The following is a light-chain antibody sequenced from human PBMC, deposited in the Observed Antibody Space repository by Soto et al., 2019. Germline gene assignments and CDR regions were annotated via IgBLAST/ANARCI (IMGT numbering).Light chain of an antibody. CDR1: SSNIESNY. CDR3: AAWDDSVV. Sequence: QSVLTQPPSASGTPGQRVTISCSGSSSNIESNYVYWYQQLPGTAPKLLIYRNNQRPSGVPDRFSGSKSGTSASLAISGLRSEDEADYYCAAWDDSVVFGGGTKLTVL. CDR2: RNN. J-gene: IGLJ2*01. V-gene: IGLV1-47*01.